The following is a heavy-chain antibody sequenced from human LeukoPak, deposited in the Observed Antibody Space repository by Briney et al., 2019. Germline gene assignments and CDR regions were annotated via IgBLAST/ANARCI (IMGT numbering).Heavy chain of an antibody. Sequence: ASVKVSCKASGYTFTGYYMHWVRQAPGQGLEWMGWINPNSGGTNYAQKFQGWVTMTRDTSISTAYMELSRLRSDDTPVYYCARGGTALDYFDYWGQGTLVTVSS. D-gene: IGHD1-1*01. CDR3: ARGGTALDYFDY. J-gene: IGHJ4*02. V-gene: IGHV1-2*04. CDR1: GYTFTGYY. CDR2: INPNSGGT.